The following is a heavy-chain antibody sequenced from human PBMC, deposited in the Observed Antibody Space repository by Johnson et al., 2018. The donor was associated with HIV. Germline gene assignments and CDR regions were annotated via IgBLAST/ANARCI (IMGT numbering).Heavy chain of an antibody. CDR3: AVSPLRWDHPDAFDM. V-gene: IGHV3-48*03. CDR2: ISSSGSTI. D-gene: IGHD1-26*01. Sequence: VQLVESGGGFVQPGGSLRLSCAASGLTFSNCEMNWVRQAPAKGLAWVSYISSSGSTIYYADSVKGRFTVSRDNAKNSLYLLINSLRAEDTAVYYCAVSPLRWDHPDAFDMWGQGTMVTVSS. CDR1: GLTFSNCE. J-gene: IGHJ3*02.